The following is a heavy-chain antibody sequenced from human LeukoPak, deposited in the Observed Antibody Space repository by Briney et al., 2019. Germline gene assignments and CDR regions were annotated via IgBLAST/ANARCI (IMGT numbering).Heavy chain of an antibody. CDR2: IIPIFGTA. D-gene: IGHD3-22*01. V-gene: IGHV1-69*06. Sequence: GASVKVSCKASGGTFSSYAVSWVRQAPGQGLEWMGGIIPIFGTANYAQKFQGRVTITADKSKSTAYMELSSLRSEDTAVYYCAREEYYYDSSGYSDAFDIWGQGTMVTVSS. CDR3: AREEYYYDSSGYSDAFDI. CDR1: GGTFSSYA. J-gene: IGHJ3*02.